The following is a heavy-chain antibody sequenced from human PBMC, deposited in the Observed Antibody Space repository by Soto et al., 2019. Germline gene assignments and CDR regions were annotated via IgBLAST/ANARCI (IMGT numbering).Heavy chain of an antibody. V-gene: IGHV4-34*01. Sequence: PSETLSLTCAVYGGSFSGYYWSWIRQPPGKGLEWIGEINHSGSTNYNPSLKSRVTISVDTSKNQFSLKLSSVTAADTAVYYCARGDSSGWNGLGYWGQGTLVTVSS. CDR1: GGSFSGYY. D-gene: IGHD6-19*01. J-gene: IGHJ4*02. CDR3: ARGDSSGWNGLGY. CDR2: INHSGST.